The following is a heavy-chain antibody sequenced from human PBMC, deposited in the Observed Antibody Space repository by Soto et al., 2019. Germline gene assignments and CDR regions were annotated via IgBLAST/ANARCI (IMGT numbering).Heavy chain of an antibody. D-gene: IGHD2-15*01. CDR1: GGSISSYY. J-gene: IGHJ4*02. CDR3: AREGGGNHFDY. Sequence: SETLSLTCTVSGGSISSYYWSWIRQPSGKGLEWIGYIYYSGSTNYNPSLKSRVTRSVDTSKNQFSLKLSSVTAADTAVYYCAREGGGNHFDYWGQGTLVTVSS. V-gene: IGHV4-59*01. CDR2: IYYSGST.